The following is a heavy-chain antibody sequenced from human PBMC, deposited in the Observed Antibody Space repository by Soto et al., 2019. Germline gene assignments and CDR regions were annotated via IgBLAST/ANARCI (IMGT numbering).Heavy chain of an antibody. V-gene: IGHV3-43D*04. CDR3: AKSLYYYDSSPLDH. J-gene: IGHJ4*02. CDR1: GFDFEDYA. D-gene: IGHD3-22*01. CDR2: TNSDGTDS. Sequence: WGSLRLSFAAAGFDFEDYAMHWVRQVPGKGLEWVSLTNSDGTDSYYADSVKGRFTISRDNAKTTLYLQMDRLRPEDTALYFCAKSLYYYDSSPLDHWGQGTLVTVSS.